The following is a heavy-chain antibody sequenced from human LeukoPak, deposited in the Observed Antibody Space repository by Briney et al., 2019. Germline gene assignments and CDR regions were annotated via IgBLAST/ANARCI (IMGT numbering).Heavy chain of an antibody. CDR1: GFTFSTYG. CDR2: IRYDGSNK. J-gene: IGHJ4*02. D-gene: IGHD6-13*01. CDR3: AKDRYSSSWYSGYFDY. V-gene: IGHV3-30*02. Sequence: GGSLRLSCGASGFTFSTYGMHWVRQAPGKGLEWVAFIRYDGSNKYYADSVKGRFTISRDNSKNTLYLQMNSLRAEDTAVYYCAKDRYSSSWYSGYFDYWGQGTLVTVSS.